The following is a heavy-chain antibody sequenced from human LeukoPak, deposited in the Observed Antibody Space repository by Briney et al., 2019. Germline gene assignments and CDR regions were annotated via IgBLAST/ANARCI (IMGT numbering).Heavy chain of an antibody. CDR2: INTYTSGST. V-gene: IGHV4-61*02. CDR1: GGSISSGSYY. D-gene: IGHD3-9*01. CDR3: ARDLLTGYPGNWFDP. J-gene: IGHJ5*02. Sequence: SQTLSLTCTVSGGSISSGSYYWSWIRQPAGKGLEWIGRINTYTSGSTNYNPSLKSRVTISLDTSKNQFSLKLSSVTAADTAVYYCARDLLTGYPGNWFDPWGQGTLVTVSS.